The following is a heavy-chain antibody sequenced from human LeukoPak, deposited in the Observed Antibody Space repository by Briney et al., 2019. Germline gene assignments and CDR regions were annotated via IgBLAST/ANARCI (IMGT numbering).Heavy chain of an antibody. CDR1: GYSFTSYW. CDR2: IYPGDSDT. V-gene: IGHV5-51*01. CDR3: ARAPAHYYDSSGYYWAQYYFDY. J-gene: IGHJ4*02. Sequence: GESLKISCKGSGYSFTSYWIGWVRQMPGKGLELMAIIYPGDSDTRYSPSFQGQVSISADNSICTAYLQWSSLKASDTAMYYCARAPAHYYDSSGYYWAQYYFDYWGQGTLVTVSS. D-gene: IGHD3-22*01.